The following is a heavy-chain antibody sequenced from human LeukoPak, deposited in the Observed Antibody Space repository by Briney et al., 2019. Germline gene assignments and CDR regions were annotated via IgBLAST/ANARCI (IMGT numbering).Heavy chain of an antibody. CDR2: IYYSGST. J-gene: IGHJ4*02. V-gene: IGHV4-59*11. Sequence: PSETLSLTCTVSGGSISGHYWSWIRQPPGKGLEWIGYIYYSGSTNYNPSLKSRVTISLDTSKNQFSLKLNSVTAADTAVYYCARAVRGSYYHFDYWGQGTLVTVSS. CDR1: GGSISGHY. D-gene: IGHD1-26*01. CDR3: ARAVRGSYYHFDY.